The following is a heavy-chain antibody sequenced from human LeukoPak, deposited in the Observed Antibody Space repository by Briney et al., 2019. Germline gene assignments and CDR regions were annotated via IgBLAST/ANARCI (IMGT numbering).Heavy chain of an antibody. CDR2: INANSGDT. D-gene: IGHD3-22*01. CDR1: GHTFTGYY. V-gene: IGHV1-2*02. CDR3: ARDDQHYYDSSGYLDY. J-gene: IGHJ4*02. Sequence: ASVKVSCKASGHTFTGYYMHWVRQAPGQGLEWMGWINANSGDTSYAQKFQGRVTMTRDTSISTAYMELSRLRSDDTAVYYCARDDQHYYDSSGYLDYWGQGTLVTVSS.